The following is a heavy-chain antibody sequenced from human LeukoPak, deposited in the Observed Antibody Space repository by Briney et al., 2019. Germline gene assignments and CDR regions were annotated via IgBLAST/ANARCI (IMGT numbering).Heavy chain of an antibody. CDR1: GSSFTSYW. J-gene: IGHJ4*02. CDR2: IDPSDSYT. Sequence: GESLKISCKGSGSSFTSYWINWVRQMPGKGLEWMGRIDPSDSYTNYSPSFQGHVTISADKSISTAYLQWSSLKASDTAMYYCARLEDVVVVPAAANDCWGQGTLVTVSS. V-gene: IGHV5-10-1*01. D-gene: IGHD2-2*01. CDR3: ARLEDVVVVPAAANDC.